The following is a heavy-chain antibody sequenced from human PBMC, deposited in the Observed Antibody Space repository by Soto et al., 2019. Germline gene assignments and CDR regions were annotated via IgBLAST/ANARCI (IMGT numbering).Heavy chain of an antibody. V-gene: IGHV4-31*03. Sequence: QVQLQESGPGLVKPSQTLSLTCTVSGGSINSGGYYWSWIRQHPGKGLEWIGYIYNSGSTYYNPDLKSRVTISVDTSKNQFSLKLSSVTAADTAVYCCARGITMVRGVIHTPYFDYWGQGTLVTVSS. J-gene: IGHJ4*02. CDR1: GGSINSGGYY. CDR3: ARGITMVRGVIHTPYFDY. CDR2: IYNSGST. D-gene: IGHD3-10*01.